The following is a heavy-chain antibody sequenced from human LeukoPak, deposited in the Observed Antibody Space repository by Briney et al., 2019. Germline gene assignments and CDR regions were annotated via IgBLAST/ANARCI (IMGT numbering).Heavy chain of an antibody. D-gene: IGHD3-3*01. CDR3: ARVSYDLLSWFDP. J-gene: IGHJ5*02. Sequence: SVKVSCKASGGTFSSYAISWVRQAPGQGLEWMGGIIPIFGTANYAQKFQGRVTITTDESTSTAYMELSSLRSEDTAVYYCARVSYDLLSWFDPWGQGTLVTVSS. V-gene: IGHV1-69*05. CDR2: IIPIFGTA. CDR1: GGTFSSYA.